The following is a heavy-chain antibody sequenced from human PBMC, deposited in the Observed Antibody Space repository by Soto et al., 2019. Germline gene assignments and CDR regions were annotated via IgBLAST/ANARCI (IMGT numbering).Heavy chain of an antibody. CDR1: GGCISSSSYY. CDR2: IHYSGST. J-gene: IGHJ5*02. V-gene: IGHV4-39*01. D-gene: IGHD1-26*01. Sequence: QLQLQESGPGLVKPSETLSLTCTVSGGCISSSSYYWGWIRQPPGKGLEWIGRIHYSGSTNYSPSIKSRVTIAVDQSKKQCSLKLSSVTAADTAVYYCVRHGGSYRQTKDWFDPWGQGTLVTAPS. CDR3: VRHGGSYRQTKDWFDP.